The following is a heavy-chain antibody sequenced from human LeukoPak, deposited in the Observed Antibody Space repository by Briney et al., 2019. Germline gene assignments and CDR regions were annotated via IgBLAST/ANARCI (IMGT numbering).Heavy chain of an antibody. Sequence: SQTLSLTCAISQYSVSSDSAAWNWIRRSPSRGLEWLGRTYYRSKWYYDYAVSVKSRITINPDTSKNQFSLQLNSVTPEDTAVYYCARGPQLVDYYYVDVWDMGTTVTVSS. V-gene: IGHV6-1*01. CDR2: TYYRSKWYY. J-gene: IGHJ6*03. CDR3: ARGPQLVDYYYVDV. CDR1: QYSVSSDSAA. D-gene: IGHD6-13*01.